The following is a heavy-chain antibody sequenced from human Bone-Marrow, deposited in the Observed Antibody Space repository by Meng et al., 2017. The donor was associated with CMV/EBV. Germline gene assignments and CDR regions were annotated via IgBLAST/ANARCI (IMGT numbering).Heavy chain of an antibody. CDR3: ARVVDYDFWSGYTRFDP. CDR1: GGTFSSYA. D-gene: IGHD3-3*01. CDR2: IIPIFGTA. Sequence: SGGTFSSYAISWVRQAPGQGLEWMGGIIPIFGTANYAQKFQGRVTITADESTSTAYMELSSLRSEDTAVYYCARVVDYDFWSGYTRFDPWGQGTLV. J-gene: IGHJ5*02. V-gene: IGHV1-69*01.